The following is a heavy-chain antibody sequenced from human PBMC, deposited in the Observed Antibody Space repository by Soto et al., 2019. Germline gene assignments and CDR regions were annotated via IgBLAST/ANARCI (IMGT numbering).Heavy chain of an antibody. CDR2: IYYSGST. CDR1: GGSISSYY. V-gene: IGHV4-59*01. D-gene: IGHD5-18*01. CDR3: AGGGYSYGSHYYYGMDV. J-gene: IGHJ6*02. Sequence: PSETLSLTCTVSGGSISSYYWSWIRQPPGKGPEWIGYIYYSGSTNYNPSLKSRVTISVDTSKNQFSLKLSSVTAADTAVYYCAGGGYSYGSHYYYGMDVWGQGTTVTVSS.